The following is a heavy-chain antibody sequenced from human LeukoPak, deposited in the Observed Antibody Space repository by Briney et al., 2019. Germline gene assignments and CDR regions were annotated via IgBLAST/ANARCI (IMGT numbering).Heavy chain of an antibody. Sequence: SETLSLTCTVSGDSISSFYWSWIRQPAGKGLEWIGYIYYSGSTYYNPSLKSRVTISVDTSKNQFSLKLSSVTAADTAVYYCARDRSYYDSSAPDYWGQGTLVTVSS. CDR1: GDSISSFY. V-gene: IGHV4-59*12. CDR3: ARDRSYYDSSAPDY. D-gene: IGHD3-22*01. CDR2: IYYSGST. J-gene: IGHJ4*02.